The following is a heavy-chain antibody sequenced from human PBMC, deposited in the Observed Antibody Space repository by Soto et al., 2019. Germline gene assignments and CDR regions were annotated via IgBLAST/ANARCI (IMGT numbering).Heavy chain of an antibody. D-gene: IGHD2-8*01. J-gene: IGHJ4*02. CDR3: ARDSRVCTSGLCYFFGTFDY. CDR2: ISYDGSNK. V-gene: IGHV3-30-3*01. Sequence: GGSLRLSCAASGFTFSSYAMHWVRQAPGKGLEWVAVISYDGSNKYYSDSVKGRFTISRDNSKNTLYLQMSSLRAKDTAVYYCARDSRVCTSGLCYFFGTFDYWGQGTLVTVSS. CDR1: GFTFSSYA.